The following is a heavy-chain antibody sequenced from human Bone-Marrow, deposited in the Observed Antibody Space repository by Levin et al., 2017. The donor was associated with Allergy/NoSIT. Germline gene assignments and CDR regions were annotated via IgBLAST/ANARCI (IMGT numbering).Heavy chain of an antibody. CDR3: AKGYSSGGYEDFNWFDP. J-gene: IGHJ5*02. D-gene: IGHD5-12*01. V-gene: IGHV3-9*01. CDR2: ISWNSGSI. Sequence: GGSLRLSCAASGFTFDDYAMHWVRQAPGKGLEWVSGISWNSGSIGYADSVKGRFTISRDNAKNSLYLQMNSLRAEDTALYYCAKGYSSGGYEDFNWFDPWGQGTLVTVSS. CDR1: GFTFDDYA.